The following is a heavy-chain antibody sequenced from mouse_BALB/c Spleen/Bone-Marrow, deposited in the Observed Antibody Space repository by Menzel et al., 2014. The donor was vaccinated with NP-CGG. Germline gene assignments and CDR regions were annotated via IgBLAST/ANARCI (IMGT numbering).Heavy chain of an antibody. V-gene: IGHV5-12-2*01. D-gene: IGHD2-14*01. CDR1: GFTFSSYI. Sequence: EVLRRESGEVLVHAGWSLKLSCAASGFTFSSYIMSWVRQTPEKRLEWVAYISNGGDNTYYPDTVKGRFIISRDNAKNTLCLQMSSLKSEDTAMYYCVRHRYDGYYFDYWGQGTTLTVS. CDR2: ISNGGDNT. CDR3: VRHRYDGYYFDY. J-gene: IGHJ2*01.